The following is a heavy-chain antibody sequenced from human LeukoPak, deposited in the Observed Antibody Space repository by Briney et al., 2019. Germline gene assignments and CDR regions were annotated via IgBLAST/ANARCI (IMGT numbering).Heavy chain of an antibody. Sequence: PGGSLRLSCATSGFTFSSYSMNWVRQAPGKGLEWVSSISSSSSYIYYADSVKGRFTISRDNAKNSLYLQMNSLRAEDTAVYYCARDFGGYCSGGSCYAYDYWGQGTLVTVSS. CDR1: GFTFSSYS. CDR2: ISSSSSYI. V-gene: IGHV3-21*01. J-gene: IGHJ4*02. D-gene: IGHD2-15*01. CDR3: ARDFGGYCSGGSCYAYDY.